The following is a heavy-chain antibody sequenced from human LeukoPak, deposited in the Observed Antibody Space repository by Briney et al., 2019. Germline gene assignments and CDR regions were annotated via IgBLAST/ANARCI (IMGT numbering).Heavy chain of an antibody. CDR2: IIPIFGTA. V-gene: IGHV1-69*01. J-gene: IGHJ4*02. CDR3: ARFEKNPYGDYGSWYFDY. CDR1: GGTFSSYA. D-gene: IGHD4-17*01. Sequence: ASVKVSCKASGGTFSSYAISWVRQAPGQGLEWMGGIIPIFGTANYAQKFQGRVTITADESTSTAYVELSSLRSEDTAVYYCARFEKNPYGDYGSWYFDYWGQGTLVTVSS.